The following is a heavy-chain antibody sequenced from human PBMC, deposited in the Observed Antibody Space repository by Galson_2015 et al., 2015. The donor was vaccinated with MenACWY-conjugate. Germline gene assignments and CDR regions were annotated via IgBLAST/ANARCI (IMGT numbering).Heavy chain of an antibody. Sequence: SLRLSCAASGFDFDDYAMSWVRQAPGKGLQWVAGVGRGGGSTYYTDPVRGRFTISRDNSKNTLDLQMDSLRVEDTAVYYCAKVIYGARYYFEHWGQGILVTVSS. CDR2: VGRGGGST. J-gene: IGHJ4*02. V-gene: IGHV3-23*01. D-gene: IGHD3/OR15-3a*01. CDR1: GFDFDDYA. CDR3: AKVIYGARYYFEH.